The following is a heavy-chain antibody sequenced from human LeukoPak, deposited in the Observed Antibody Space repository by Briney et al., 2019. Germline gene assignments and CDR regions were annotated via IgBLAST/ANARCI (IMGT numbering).Heavy chain of an antibody. CDR3: ARGVVVPAAILGAFDI. D-gene: IGHD2-2*01. CDR2: ISYDGSNK. J-gene: IGHJ3*02. Sequence: SLRLSCAASGFTFSSYAMHWVRQAPGKGLEWVAVISYDGSNKYYADSVKGRFTISRDNSKNTLYLQMNSLRAEDTAVYYCARGVVVPAAILGAFDIWGQGTMVTVSS. V-gene: IGHV3-30-3*01. CDR1: GFTFSSYA.